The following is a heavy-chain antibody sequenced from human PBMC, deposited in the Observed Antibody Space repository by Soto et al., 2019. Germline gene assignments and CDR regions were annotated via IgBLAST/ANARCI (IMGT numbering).Heavy chain of an antibody. CDR3: ARDFKGTTVYGMDV. V-gene: IGHV1-69*13. Sequence: ASVKVSCKASGGTFSSYAISWVRQAPGQGLEWMGGIIPIFGTANYAQKFQGRVTITADESTSTAYMELSSLRSEDTAVYYCARDFKGTTVYGMDVWGQGTTVTVSS. J-gene: IGHJ6*02. D-gene: IGHD4-17*01. CDR1: GGTFSSYA. CDR2: IIPIFGTA.